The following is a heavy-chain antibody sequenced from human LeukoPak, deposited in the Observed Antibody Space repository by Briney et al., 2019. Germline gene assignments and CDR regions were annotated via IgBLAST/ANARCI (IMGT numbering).Heavy chain of an antibody. J-gene: IGHJ4*02. CDR3: VKDVGGSYAFDY. D-gene: IGHD1-26*01. V-gene: IGHV3-64D*09. CDR1: GFTFSRYA. Sequence: GGSLRLSCSASGFTFSRYAMHWVRQAPGRGLEYVSGINDNGGRTHYGDSVKGRFSISRDNSKNTLHLQMSTLRAEDTALYYCVKDVGGSYAFDYWGQGILVTVAS. CDR2: INDNGGRT.